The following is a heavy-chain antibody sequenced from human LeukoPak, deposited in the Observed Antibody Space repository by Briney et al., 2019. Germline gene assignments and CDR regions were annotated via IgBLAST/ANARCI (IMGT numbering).Heavy chain of an antibody. D-gene: IGHD6-13*01. CDR1: GYSFSTYG. CDR3: ASLAAATPY. Sequence: ASVKVSCKASGYSFSTYGIIWVRQAPGQGLEWMGWISTNSGDTNYAQRLQGRVTMTIDTSTRTVYMELRSLGSDDTAMYYCASLAAATPYWGQGTLVTVSS. J-gene: IGHJ4*02. V-gene: IGHV1-18*01. CDR2: ISTNSGDT.